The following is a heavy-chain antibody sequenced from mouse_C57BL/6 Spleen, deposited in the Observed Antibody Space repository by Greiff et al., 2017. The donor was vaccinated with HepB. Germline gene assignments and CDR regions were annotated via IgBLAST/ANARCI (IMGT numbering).Heavy chain of an antibody. CDR1: GYAFSSSW. Sequence: VKLVESGPELVKPGASVKISCKASGYAFSSSWMNWVKQRPGKGLEWIGRIYPGDGDTNYNGKFKGKATLTADKSSSTAYMQLSSLTSEDSAVYFCARWDLYYYGSSYIDYWGQGTTLTVSS. V-gene: IGHV1-82*01. D-gene: IGHD1-1*01. CDR3: ARWDLYYYGSSYIDY. J-gene: IGHJ2*01. CDR2: IYPGDGDT.